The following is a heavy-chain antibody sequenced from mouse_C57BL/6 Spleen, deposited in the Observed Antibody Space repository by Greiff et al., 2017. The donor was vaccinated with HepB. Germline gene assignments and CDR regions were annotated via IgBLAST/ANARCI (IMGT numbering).Heavy chain of an antibody. CDR1: GYTFTDYY. V-gene: IGHV1-26*01. D-gene: IGHD1-1*01. J-gene: IGHJ2*01. Sequence: EVQLQQSGPELVKPGASVKISCKASGYTFTDYYMNWVKQSHGKSLEWIGDINPNNGGTSYNQKFKGKATLTVDKSSSTAYMELRSLTSEDSAVYYCALETYGSVYFDYWGQGTTLTVSS. CDR3: ALETYGSVYFDY. CDR2: INPNNGGT.